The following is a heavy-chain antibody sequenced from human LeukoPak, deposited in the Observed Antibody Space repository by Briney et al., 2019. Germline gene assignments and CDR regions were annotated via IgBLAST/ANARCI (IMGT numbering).Heavy chain of an antibody. V-gene: IGHV1-2*02. Sequence: GASVKVSCKASGYTFTGYYMHWVRQAPGQGLEWMGWINANSGGTNYAQKFQGRVTMTRDTSISTAYMELSRLRSDDTAVYYCARALTRYYDILTGYYSSDALDIWGQGTMVTVSS. CDR2: INANSGGT. CDR1: GYTFTGYY. J-gene: IGHJ3*02. CDR3: ARALTRYYDILTGYYSSDALDI. D-gene: IGHD3-9*01.